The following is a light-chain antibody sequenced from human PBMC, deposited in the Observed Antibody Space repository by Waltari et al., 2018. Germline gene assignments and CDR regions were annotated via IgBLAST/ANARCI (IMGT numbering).Light chain of an antibody. CDR3: QQYNNWPLA. V-gene: IGKV3-15*01. CDR2: GAT. Sequence: SCRASRSVSINLAWYQQKPGQAPRLLIYGATTRATGIPARFSGSGSGTEFTLTISSLQSEDFAVYYCQQYNNWPLAFGQGTKVEIK. CDR1: RSVSIN. J-gene: IGKJ1*01.